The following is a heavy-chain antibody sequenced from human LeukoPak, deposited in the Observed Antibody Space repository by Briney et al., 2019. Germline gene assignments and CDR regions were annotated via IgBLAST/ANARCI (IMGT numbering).Heavy chain of an antibody. D-gene: IGHD3-3*01. CDR3: ARALGHYDFWSGYLDY. CDR2: ISSSSSYI. V-gene: IGHV3-21*01. Sequence: GGSLRLSCAASGFTFSSYSMNWVRQAPGKGLEWVSSISSSSSYIYYADSVKGRFTISRDNAKNSLYLQMNGLRAEDTAVYYCARALGHYDFWSGYLDYWGQGTLVTVSS. J-gene: IGHJ4*02. CDR1: GFTFSSYS.